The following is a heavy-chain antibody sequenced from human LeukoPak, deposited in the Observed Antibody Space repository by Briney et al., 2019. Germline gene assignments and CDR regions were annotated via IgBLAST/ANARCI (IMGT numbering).Heavy chain of an antibody. CDR2: IYSGGST. CDR1: GFTVSSNY. V-gene: IGHV3-53*01. J-gene: IGHJ6*03. D-gene: IGHD4-17*01. CDR3: ARGLSYRLTTVTTGYYYMDV. Sequence: GGSLRLSCAASGFTVSSNYMSWVRQAPGKGLEWVSVIYSGGSTYYADSVKGRFTISRDNSKNTLYLQMNSLRAEDTAVYYCARGLSYRLTTVTTGYYYMDVWGKGTTVTISS.